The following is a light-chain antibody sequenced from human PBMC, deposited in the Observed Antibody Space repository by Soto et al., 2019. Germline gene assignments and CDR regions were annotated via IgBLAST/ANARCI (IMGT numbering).Light chain of an antibody. Sequence: DLVMTQTPLSLPVTPGEPASISCRSSQSLLDSDDGNTYLDWYQQKPEQSPQLLIYTRSDRASGVPDRFSGSGSVTDFTLNISWVETHDVSVYYYLQRIEFPCTFGQVTKVQIK. V-gene: IGKV2-40*01. CDR1: QSLLDSDDGNTY. CDR2: TRS. J-gene: IGKJ1*01. CDR3: LQRIEFPCT.